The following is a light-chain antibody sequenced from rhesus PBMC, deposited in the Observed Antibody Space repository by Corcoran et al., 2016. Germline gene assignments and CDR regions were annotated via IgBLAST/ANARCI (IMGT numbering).Light chain of an antibody. CDR2: KAS. CDR3: LQYSSSWT. Sequence: DIQMTQSPSSLSASVGDTVTITCQASQGISSWLAWYQPKPGKAPKLLIYKASSLQSGVPSRFSGSGSGTNFTLTISSLQPEDFATYYCLQYSSSWTFGQGTKVEIK. V-gene: IGKV1-22*01. CDR1: QGISSW. J-gene: IGKJ1*01.